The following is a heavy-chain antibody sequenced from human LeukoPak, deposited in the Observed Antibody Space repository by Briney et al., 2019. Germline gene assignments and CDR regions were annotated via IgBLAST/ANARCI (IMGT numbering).Heavy chain of an antibody. CDR3: AEEPGFSSGWFINDY. CDR1: GFTFSDYY. CDR2: ISSSGSTI. D-gene: IGHD6-19*01. V-gene: IGHV3-11*01. Sequence: GGSLRLSCAASGFTFSDYYMSWIRQAPGKGLEWVSYISSSGSTIYYADSVKGRFTISRDNAKNSLYLQMNSLRAEDTAVYYCAEEPGFSSGWFINDYWGQGTLVTVSS. J-gene: IGHJ4*02.